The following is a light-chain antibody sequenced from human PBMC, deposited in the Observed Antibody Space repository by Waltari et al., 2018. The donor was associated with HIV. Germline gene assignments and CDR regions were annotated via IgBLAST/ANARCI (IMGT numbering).Light chain of an antibody. CDR3: QVWDSSSDLNVV. CDR1: HIETKS. CDR2: DDS. V-gene: IGLV3-21*02. Sequence: SYVLTQPPSVSLAPGQTARFSCRGLHIETKSVHWYQQRPGQAPVVVVYDDSDRPSGIPERFSGSNSGNTATLTINRVEAGDEADYYCQVWDSSSDLNVVFGGGTKLTVL. J-gene: IGLJ2*01.